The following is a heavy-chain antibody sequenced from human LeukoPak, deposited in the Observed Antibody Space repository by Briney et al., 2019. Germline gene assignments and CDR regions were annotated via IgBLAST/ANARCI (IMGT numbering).Heavy chain of an antibody. J-gene: IGHJ4*02. CDR1: GFTFSSYW. D-gene: IGHD4-23*01. V-gene: IGHV3-74*01. Sequence: GGPLRLTCAASGFTFSSYWMNWVRQAPGKGLVWVSRIASDGSSTTYADSVKGRFSISRDNAKNTLYLQMNSLRVEDTAVYYCARGRPHGNDYWGQGTLVTVSS. CDR2: IASDGSST. CDR3: ARGRPHGNDY.